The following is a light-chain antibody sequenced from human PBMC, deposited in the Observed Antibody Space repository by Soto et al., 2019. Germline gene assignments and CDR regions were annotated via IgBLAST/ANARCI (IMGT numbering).Light chain of an antibody. Sequence: EIVLTQSPGTLSLSPGERVTLSCRASQSVSSNYLAWYQQKPGQAPRLLIHGASSRATGIPDRFSGSGSGTDFTLTISRLEPEDFAVYYCQQRSNWPTFGQGTKLEIK. CDR1: QSVSSNY. CDR3: QQRSNWPT. V-gene: IGKV3D-20*02. J-gene: IGKJ2*01. CDR2: GAS.